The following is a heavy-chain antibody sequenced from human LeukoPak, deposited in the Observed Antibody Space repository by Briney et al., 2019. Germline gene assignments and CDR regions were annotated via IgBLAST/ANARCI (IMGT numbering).Heavy chain of an antibody. D-gene: IGHD6-13*01. CDR1: GGTFSSYA. CDR2: ISAYNGNT. Sequence: ASVKVSCKASGGTFSSYAISWVRQAPGQGLEWMGWISAYNGNTNYAQKLQGRVTMTTDTSTSTAYMELRSLRSDDTAVYYCARTLAAAHLGERYWGQGTLVTVSS. V-gene: IGHV1-18*01. J-gene: IGHJ4*02. CDR3: ARTLAAAHLGERY.